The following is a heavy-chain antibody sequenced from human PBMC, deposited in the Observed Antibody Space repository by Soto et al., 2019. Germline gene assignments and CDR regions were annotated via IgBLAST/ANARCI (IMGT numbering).Heavy chain of an antibody. CDR1: GDSVSSNSAA. D-gene: IGHD2-21*02. Sequence: QVQLQQSGPGLVKPSQTLSLTCAISGDSVSSNSAAWNWIRQSPSRGLEWLGRTYYRSKWYNDYAVAVKSRITINPDTSKNQFSLQLNSVTPEDTAVYYCARDGAYCGGDCSGWFDPWGQGTLVTVSS. CDR3: ARDGAYCGGDCSGWFDP. J-gene: IGHJ5*02. CDR2: TYYRSKWYN. V-gene: IGHV6-1*01.